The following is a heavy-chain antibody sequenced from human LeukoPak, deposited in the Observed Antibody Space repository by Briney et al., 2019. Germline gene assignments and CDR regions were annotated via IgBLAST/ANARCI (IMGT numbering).Heavy chain of an antibody. D-gene: IGHD6-13*01. J-gene: IGHJ5*02. CDR3: AVATTIAAAGTSVWFDP. V-gene: IGHV2-5*01. CDR2: IYWNDDK. CDR1: GFSLSTSGVG. Sequence: SGPTLVNPTQTLTLTCTFSGFSLSTSGVGVGWIRQPPGKALGWLALIYWNDDKRYSPSLKSRLTITKDTSKNQVVLTMTNMDPVDTATYYCAVATTIAAAGTSVWFDPWGQGTLVTVSS.